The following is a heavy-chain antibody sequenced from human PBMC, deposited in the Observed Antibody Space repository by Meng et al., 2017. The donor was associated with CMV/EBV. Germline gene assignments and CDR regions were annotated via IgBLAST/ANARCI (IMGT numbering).Heavy chain of an antibody. J-gene: IGHJ4*02. Sequence: LRFPCTASGFTFGAYSLGCLRQATGQVLAYVSYINCTGSHLYCAASVKGRFTISRDNAQNSLYLQIHGLRAEDTAVYYCARDGSPDWGQGTLVTVSS. CDR3: ARDGSPD. CDR1: GFTFGAYS. D-gene: IGHD2-2*01. V-gene: IGHV3-11*04. CDR2: INCTGSHL.